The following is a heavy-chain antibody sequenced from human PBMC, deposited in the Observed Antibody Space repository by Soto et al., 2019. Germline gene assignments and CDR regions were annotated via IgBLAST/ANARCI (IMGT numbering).Heavy chain of an antibody. V-gene: IGHV3-30*18. CDR2: ISYDGSNK. CDR3: AKPRSYGVYWYFDL. J-gene: IGHJ2*01. Sequence: QVQLVESGGGVVQPGRSLRLSCAASGFTFSSYGMHWVRQAPGKGLEWVAVISYDGSNKYYADSVKGRFTISRDNSKNTLYLQVSSLRAEATAVYYGAKPRSYGVYWYFDLWGRGTLVTVSS. D-gene: IGHD4-17*01. CDR1: GFTFSSYG.